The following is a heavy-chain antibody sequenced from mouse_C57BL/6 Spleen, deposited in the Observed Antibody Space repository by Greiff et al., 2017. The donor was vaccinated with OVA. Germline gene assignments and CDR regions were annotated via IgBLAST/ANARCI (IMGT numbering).Heavy chain of an antibody. Sequence: DVHLVESGPGLVKPSQSLSLTCSVTGYSITSGYYWNWIRQFPGNKLEWMGYISYDGSNNYNPSLKNRISITRDTSKNQFFLKLNSVTTEDTATYYCARETGTDAMDYWGQGTSVTVSS. V-gene: IGHV3-6*01. CDR1: GYSITSGYY. CDR3: ARETGTDAMDY. J-gene: IGHJ4*01. D-gene: IGHD4-1*01. CDR2: ISYDGSN.